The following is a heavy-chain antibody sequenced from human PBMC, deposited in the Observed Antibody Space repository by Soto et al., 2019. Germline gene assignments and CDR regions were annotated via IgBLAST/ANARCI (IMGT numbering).Heavy chain of an antibody. CDR3: AREGSSGLLDY. J-gene: IGHJ4*01. CDR1: GGSISSGGYY. Sequence: PSETLSLTCTVSGGSISSGGYYWSWIRQPPGKGLEWIGYIYYSGSTYYNPSLKSRVTISVDTSKNQFSLKLSSVTAADTAVYYCAREGSSGLLDYWGHGTLVTVSS. V-gene: IGHV4-30-4*01. CDR2: IYYSGST. D-gene: IGHD3-22*01.